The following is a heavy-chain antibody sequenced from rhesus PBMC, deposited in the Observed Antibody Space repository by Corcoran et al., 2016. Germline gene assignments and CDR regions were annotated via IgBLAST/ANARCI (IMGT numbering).Heavy chain of an antibody. CDR2: ISVSGGST. CDR3: ARANSGSWNFDY. V-gene: IGHV4-173*01. CDR1: GGSISSNY. Sequence: QLQLQESGPGLVKPSETLSLTCAVSGGSISSNYWSWIRQPPGKGLEWCGRISVSGGSTDHNPYLKSRVTISTDTSKNQFSLKLSSVTAADTAVYYCARANSGSWNFDYWGQGVLVTVSS. J-gene: IGHJ4*01. D-gene: IGHD6-25*01.